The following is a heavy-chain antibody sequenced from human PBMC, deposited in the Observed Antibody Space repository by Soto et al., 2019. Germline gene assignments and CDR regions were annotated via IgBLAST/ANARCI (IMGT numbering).Heavy chain of an antibody. J-gene: IGHJ4*01. CDR1: GFSFSTYS. CDR2: IYGNGGGT. CDR3: AKDALVDGYWDFDY. V-gene: IGHV3-23*01. D-gene: IGHD5-12*01. Sequence: EVQLLESGGALVQPGGSLRLSCAGSGFSFSTYSMNWVRQAPGKGLEWVSSIYGNGGGTFYADSVKGRFTISRDNSKNTLYLQMNSLGTENTAVYYYAKDALVDGYWDFDYWLKGTLVTVSS.